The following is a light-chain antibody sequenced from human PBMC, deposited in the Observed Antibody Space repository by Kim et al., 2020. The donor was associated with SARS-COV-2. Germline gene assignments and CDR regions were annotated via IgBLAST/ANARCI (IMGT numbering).Light chain of an antibody. CDR3: SSYVSSNTLV. CDR2: DVS. Sequence: QSALTQPASVSGSLGQSITISCTGTSSDVGIYNYVSWYQQNPGNVPKLIIFDVSNRPSGVSNRFSGSKSGNTASLTISGLQAEDEADYYCSSYVSSNTLVFGGGTKVTVL. J-gene: IGLJ2*01. CDR1: SSDVGIYNY. V-gene: IGLV2-14*03.